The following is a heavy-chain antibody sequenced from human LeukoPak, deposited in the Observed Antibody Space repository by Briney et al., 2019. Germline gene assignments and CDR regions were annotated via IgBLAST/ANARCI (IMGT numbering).Heavy chain of an antibody. D-gene: IGHD5-12*01. CDR1: GYTFTSYG. Sequence: ASVKVSCKAPGYTFTSYGISWVRQAPGQGLEWMGWISAYNGNTNYAQKLQGRVTMTTDTSTSTAYMELRSLRSDDTAVYYCARDFQIVATTSFDYWGQGTLVTASS. CDR2: ISAYNGNT. J-gene: IGHJ4*02. V-gene: IGHV1-18*04. CDR3: ARDFQIVATTSFDY.